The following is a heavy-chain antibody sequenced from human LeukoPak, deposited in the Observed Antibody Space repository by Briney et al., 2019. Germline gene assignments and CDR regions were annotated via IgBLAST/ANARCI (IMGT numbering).Heavy chain of an antibody. V-gene: IGHV1-2*02. CDR3: ARAPLYYYDSSGYSFDYYYYYMDV. J-gene: IGHJ6*03. CDR2: INPNSGGT. D-gene: IGHD3-22*01. Sequence: ASVKVSCKASGYTFTGYYMHWVRQAPGQGLEWMGWINPNSGGTNYAQKFQGRVTMTRDTSISTAYMELSRLRSDDTAVYYCARAPLYYYDSSGYSFDYYYYYMDVWGKGTTVTVSS. CDR1: GYTFTGYY.